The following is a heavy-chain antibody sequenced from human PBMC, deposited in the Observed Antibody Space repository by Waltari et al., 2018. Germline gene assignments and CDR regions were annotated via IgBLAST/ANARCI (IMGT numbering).Heavy chain of an antibody. V-gene: IGHV4-34*01. Sequence: QVQLQQWGAGLLKPSETLSLTCAVYGGSFSGYYWSWIRQPPGKGLEWIGEINHSGSTNYNPSLKMRVTISVDTSKNQFSLKLSSVTAEDTAVYYCARNSGRRPTGLDYWGQGTLVTVSS. CDR2: INHSGST. J-gene: IGHJ4*02. CDR3: ARNSGRRPTGLDY. D-gene: IGHD1-26*01. CDR1: GGSFSGYY.